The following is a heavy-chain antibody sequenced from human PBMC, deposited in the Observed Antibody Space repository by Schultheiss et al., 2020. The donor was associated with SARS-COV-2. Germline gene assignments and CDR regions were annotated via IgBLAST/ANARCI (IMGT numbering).Heavy chain of an antibody. V-gene: IGHV4-34*01. CDR2: INHSGST. J-gene: IGHJ5*02. Sequence: SETLSLTCTVSGGSISSYYWSWIRQPPGKGLEWIGEINHSGSTNYNPSLKSRVTISVDTSKNQFSLRVSSVTAADTAVYYCASGGSSWFDPWGQGTLVTVSS. CDR3: ASGGSSWFDP. CDR1: GGSISSYY.